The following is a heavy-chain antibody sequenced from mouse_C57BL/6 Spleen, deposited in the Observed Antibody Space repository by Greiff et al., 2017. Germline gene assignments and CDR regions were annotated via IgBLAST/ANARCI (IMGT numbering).Heavy chain of an antibody. J-gene: IGHJ4*01. V-gene: IGHV1-69*01. CDR1: GYTFTSYW. D-gene: IGHD4-1*01. Sequence: VKLQQPGAELVMPGASVKLSCKASGYTFTSYWMHWVKQRPGQGLEWIGEIDPSDSYTNYNQKFKGKSTLTVDKSSSTAYMQLSSLTSEDSAVYYCARDWDWAAMDYWGQGTSVTVSS. CDR2: IDPSDSYT. CDR3: ARDWDWAAMDY.